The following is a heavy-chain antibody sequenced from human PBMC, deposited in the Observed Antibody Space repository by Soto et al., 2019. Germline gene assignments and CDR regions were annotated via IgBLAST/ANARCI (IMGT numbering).Heavy chain of an antibody. J-gene: IGHJ3*02. D-gene: IGHD3-9*01. V-gene: IGHV3-21*01. CDR1: GFTFSSYS. CDR2: ISSSSSYI. CDR3: ASLKTYYDILTGYQPYGAFDI. Sequence: GGSLRLSCAASGFTFSSYSMNWVRQAPGKGLEWVSSISSSSSYIYYADSVKGRFTTSRDNAKNSLYLQMNSLRAEDTAVYYCASLKTYYDILTGYQPYGAFDIRGQGTMVTVSS.